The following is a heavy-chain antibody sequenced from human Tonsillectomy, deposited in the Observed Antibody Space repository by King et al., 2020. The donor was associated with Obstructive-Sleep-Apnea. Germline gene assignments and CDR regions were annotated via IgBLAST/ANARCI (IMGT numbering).Heavy chain of an antibody. CDR3: ARRLGSSGWFFFDP. D-gene: IGHD6-19*01. J-gene: IGHJ5*02. V-gene: IGHV4-59*08. Sequence: VQLQESGPGLVKPSETLSLTCTVSGASISSYYWSWIRQPPGKGLEWIGYIYYSGSTNYNPSLKSRVSISVDTSKNQFSLKLRSVTAADTAVYYCARRLGSSGWFFFDPWGQGALVTVSS. CDR1: GASISSYY. CDR2: IYYSGST.